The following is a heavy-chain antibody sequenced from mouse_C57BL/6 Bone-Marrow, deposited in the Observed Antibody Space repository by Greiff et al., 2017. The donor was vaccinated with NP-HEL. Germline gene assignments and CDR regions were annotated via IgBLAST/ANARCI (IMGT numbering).Heavy chain of an antibody. D-gene: IGHD4-1*01. J-gene: IGHJ2*01. V-gene: IGHV1-66*01. CDR1: GYSFTSYY. CDR3: ARARLTVYFDY. Sequence: VQLQQSGPELVKPGASVKISCKASGYSFTSYYIHWVKQRPGQGLEWIGWIYPGSGNTKYNEKFKGKATLTADTSSSTAYMHLSSLTSEDSAVYYCARARLTVYFDYWGQGTTLTVSS. CDR2: IYPGSGNT.